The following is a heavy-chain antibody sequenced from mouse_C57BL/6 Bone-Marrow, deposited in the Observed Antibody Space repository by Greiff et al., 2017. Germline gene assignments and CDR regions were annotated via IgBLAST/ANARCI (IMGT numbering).Heavy chain of an antibody. Sequence: VQLKQSGAELVRPGASVKLSCTASGFNIKDDYMHWVKQRPEQGLEWIGWIDPENGDTEYASKFQGKATITADTSSNTAYLQLSSLTSEDSAVYYGHVAARFAYWGQGTLVTVSA. D-gene: IGHD6-1*01. CDR3: HVAARFAY. CDR2: IDPENGDT. CDR1: GFNIKDDY. V-gene: IGHV14-4*01. J-gene: IGHJ3*01.